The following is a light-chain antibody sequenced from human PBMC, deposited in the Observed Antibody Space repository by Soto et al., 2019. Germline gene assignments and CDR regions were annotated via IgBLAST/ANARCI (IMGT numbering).Light chain of an antibody. J-gene: IGKJ2*01. CDR1: QSVSSRT. CDR2: GAS. Sequence: EIVLTQSPGTVSLSPGERATLSCRASQSVSSRTLAWYRQKPGQAPSHLIFGASNRATGIPDRFSGSESGTDFTLTISRLEPEDCAVYYCLRYGDSPPAYTFGQGTKLEI. CDR3: LRYGDSPPAYT. V-gene: IGKV3-20*01.